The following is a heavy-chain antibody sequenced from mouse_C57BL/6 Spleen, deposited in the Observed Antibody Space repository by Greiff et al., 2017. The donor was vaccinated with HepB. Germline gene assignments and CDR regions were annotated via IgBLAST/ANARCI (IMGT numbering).Heavy chain of an antibody. V-gene: IGHV5-4*01. CDR1: GFTFSSYA. CDR2: ISDGGSYT. CDR3: ARDRALYGNSH. Sequence: EVQLVESGGGLVKPGGSLKLSCAASGFTFSSYAMSWVRQTPEKRLEWVATISDGGSYTYYPDNVKGRFTISRDNAKNNLYLQMSHLKSEDTAMYYCARDRALYGNSHWGQGTLVTVSA. D-gene: IGHD2-1*01. J-gene: IGHJ3*01.